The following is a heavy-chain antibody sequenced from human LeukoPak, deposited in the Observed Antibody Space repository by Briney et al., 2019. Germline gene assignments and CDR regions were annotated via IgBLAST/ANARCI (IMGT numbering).Heavy chain of an antibody. J-gene: IGHJ4*02. CDR1: GGSFSGSY. Sequence: SGTLSLTCAVHGGSFSGSYWSWIRQPPGKGLEWIGAINHSGSTNYNPSPKSRVTISVDTSKNQFSLKLSSVTAADTAVYYCARGLSGWYGGAYDYWGQGTLVTVSS. CDR3: ARGLSGWYGGAYDY. V-gene: IGHV4-34*01. D-gene: IGHD6-19*01. CDR2: INHSGST.